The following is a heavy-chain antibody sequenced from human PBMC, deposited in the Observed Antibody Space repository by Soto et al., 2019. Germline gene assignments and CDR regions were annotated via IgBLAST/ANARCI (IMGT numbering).Heavy chain of an antibody. D-gene: IGHD3-22*01. Sequence: GGSLRLSCTASGFTFVDYAVIWFLQAPGKGLEWVGYITSKAYRGTTQYAATVKGRFTISRDDSKSIAYLQMNSLKTDDTAVYYCRIVPPSNRGAPLAYRAQGTLVPVSS. CDR3: RIVPPSNRGAPLAY. CDR1: GFTFVDYA. V-gene: IGHV3-49*03. J-gene: IGHJ4*02. CDR2: ITSKAYRGTT.